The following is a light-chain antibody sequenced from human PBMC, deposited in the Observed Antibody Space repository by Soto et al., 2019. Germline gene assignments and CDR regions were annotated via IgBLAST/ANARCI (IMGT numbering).Light chain of an antibody. J-gene: IGKJ1*01. Sequence: DIQMTQSPSTLSASVGDRVTITCRASQSISSWLAWYQQKPGKAPKLLIYKASSLESGVPSTFSGCGSGTEFTLTISSLQPDDFATYYCQQYNSYPWTFGLGTKVDIK. V-gene: IGKV1-5*03. CDR1: QSISSW. CDR2: KAS. CDR3: QQYNSYPWT.